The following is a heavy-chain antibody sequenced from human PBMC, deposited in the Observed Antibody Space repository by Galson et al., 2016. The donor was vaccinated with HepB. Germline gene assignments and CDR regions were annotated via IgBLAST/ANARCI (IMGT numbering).Heavy chain of an antibody. V-gene: IGHV3-23*01. D-gene: IGHD3-16*01. J-gene: IGHJ4*02. Sequence: SLRLSCAASGFTFNAYAMSWVRQSPGKGLEWVSAITSSGVGTFYTDSVKGRFTISRDNSKNTLYLQMNSLRVEDTATYFCPQRRLGLGNFYFDYWGQGTLVTVSS. CDR1: GFTFNAYA. CDR2: ITSSGVGT. CDR3: PQRRLGLGNFYFDY.